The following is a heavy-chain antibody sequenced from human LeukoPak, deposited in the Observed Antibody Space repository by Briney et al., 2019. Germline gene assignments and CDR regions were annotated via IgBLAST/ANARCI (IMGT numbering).Heavy chain of an antibody. CDR3: ARRRLAVAGNNWFDP. D-gene: IGHD6-19*01. CDR2: IIPIFGTA. Sequence: SVKVSCKASGGTFSSYAISWVRQAPGQGLEWMGGIIPIFGTANYAQKFQGRVTITTDESTSTAYVELSSLRSEDTAVYYCARRRLAVAGNNWFDPWGQGTLVTVSS. J-gene: IGHJ5*02. CDR1: GGTFSSYA. V-gene: IGHV1-69*05.